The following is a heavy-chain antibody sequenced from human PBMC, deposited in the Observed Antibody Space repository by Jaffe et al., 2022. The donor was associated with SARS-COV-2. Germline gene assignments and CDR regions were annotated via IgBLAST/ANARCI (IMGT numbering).Heavy chain of an antibody. CDR1: GGSISSSSYY. CDR2: IYYSGST. J-gene: IGHJ5*02. V-gene: IGHV4-39*01. D-gene: IGHD3-22*01. Sequence: QLQLQESGPGLVKPSETLSLTCTVSGGSISSSSYYWGWIRQPPGKGLEWIGSIYYSGSTYYNPSLKSRVTISVDTSKNQFSLKLSSVTAADTAVYYCARHRGYYDSSGYYWFDPWGQGTLVTVSS. CDR3: ARHRGYYDSSGYYWFDP.